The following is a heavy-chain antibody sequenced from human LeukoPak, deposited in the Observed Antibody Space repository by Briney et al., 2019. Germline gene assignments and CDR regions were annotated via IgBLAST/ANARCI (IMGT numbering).Heavy chain of an antibody. D-gene: IGHD3-22*01. CDR2: INHSGNT. J-gene: IGHJ4*02. CDR3: ARGRITMIVVGNFGFDY. V-gene: IGHV4-34*01. Sequence: GSLRLSCAASGFTFSDHYMSWIRQAAGKGLEWIGEINHSGNTNYNPSLKSRVTISVDTSKNQFSLKLSSVTAADTAVYYCARGRITMIVVGNFGFDYWGQGTLVTVSS. CDR1: GFTFSDHY.